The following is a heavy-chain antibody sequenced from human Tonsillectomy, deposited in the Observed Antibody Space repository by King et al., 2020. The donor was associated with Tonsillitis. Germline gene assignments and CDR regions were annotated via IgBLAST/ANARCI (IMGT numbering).Heavy chain of an antibody. J-gene: IGHJ4*02. CDR3: ARYDYGDYYYFDS. CDR1: GFTFSSYX. CDR2: ISSSSSYI. V-gene: IGHV3-21*01. D-gene: IGHD4-17*01. Sequence: VQLVESGGGLVRPGGSLRLSCAASGFTFSSYXMNWVRQAPGKGLEWVSSISSSSSYIYYADSVKGRFTISRDNAKNSLYLQMNSLRAEDTAVYYCARYDYGDYYYFDSWGQGTLVTVSS.